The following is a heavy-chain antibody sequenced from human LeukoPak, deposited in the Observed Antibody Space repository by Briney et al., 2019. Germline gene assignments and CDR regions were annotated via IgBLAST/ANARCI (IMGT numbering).Heavy chain of an antibody. J-gene: IGHJ6*03. CDR2: INPNSGGT. V-gene: IGHV1-2*04. CDR3: ARGGAYYYYYYMDV. Sequence: ASVKVSCKASGYTFTGYYMHWVRQAPGQGLEWMGWINPNSGGTKYAQKFQGWVTMTRETSISTAYMELSRLRSDDTAVYYCARGGAYYYYYYMDVWGQGTTVTVSS. CDR1: GYTFTGYY.